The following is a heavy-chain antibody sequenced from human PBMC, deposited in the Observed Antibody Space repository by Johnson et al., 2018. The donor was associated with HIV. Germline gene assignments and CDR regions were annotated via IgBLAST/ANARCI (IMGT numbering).Heavy chain of an antibody. CDR3: ASVYLNILAGYYYGAFEM. D-gene: IGHD3-9*01. CDR1: GFIFKSYA. J-gene: IGHJ3*02. Sequence: QVQLVESGGGVVRPGGSLRLSCEASGFIFKSYAMHWVRQAPGKGLEWVAVISYDGSNKYYADSVKGRFTISRDHSKNTLYLQMNSLRAEDTAVFYCASVYLNILAGYYYGAFEMWGQGTMVTVSS. V-gene: IGHV3-30-3*01. CDR2: ISYDGSNK.